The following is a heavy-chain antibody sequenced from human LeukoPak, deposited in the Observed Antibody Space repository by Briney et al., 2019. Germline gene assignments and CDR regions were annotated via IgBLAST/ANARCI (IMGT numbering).Heavy chain of an antibody. CDR3: ARGNYYDSSGYYPGVFDP. Sequence: SETLSLTCAVSGYSISSGYYWGWIRQPAGKGLEWIGSIYHSGSTYYNPSLKSRVTISVDTSKNQFSLKLSSVTAADTAVCYCARGNYYDSSGYYPGVFDPWGQGTLVTVSS. V-gene: IGHV4-38-2*01. CDR1: GYSISSGYY. CDR2: IYHSGST. J-gene: IGHJ5*02. D-gene: IGHD3-22*01.